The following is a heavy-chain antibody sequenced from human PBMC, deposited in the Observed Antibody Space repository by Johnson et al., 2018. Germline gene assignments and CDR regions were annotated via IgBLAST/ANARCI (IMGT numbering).Heavy chain of an antibody. J-gene: IGHJ6*03. Sequence: QEELVESGAEVKKPGASVKVSCKASGYSFTNSGMHWVRQAPGQRLEWMGWISAGNGNTKYSQKFQGRVTITRDTSASTAYMDLSSLRSEDTAVYYCVASTPSYYMDVWGTGTTVTVSS. CDR3: VASTPSYYMDV. CDR2: ISAGNGNT. D-gene: IGHD2-2*01. V-gene: IGHV1-3*01. CDR1: GYSFTNSG.